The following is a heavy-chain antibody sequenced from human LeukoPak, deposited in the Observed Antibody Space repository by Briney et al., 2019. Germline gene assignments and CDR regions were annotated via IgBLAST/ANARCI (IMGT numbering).Heavy chain of an antibody. V-gene: IGHV3-43*02. J-gene: IGHJ3*02. CDR3: ASRSSWYQDAFDI. CDR2: ISGDGGRT. CDR1: GFTFDEYA. Sequence: GGSLRLSCAASGFTFDEYAIHWVRQAPGKGLEWVSLISGDGGRTFYTDSVKGRFTISRDNSKNTLYLQMNSLRAEDTAVYYCASRSSWYQDAFDIWGQGTMVTVSS. D-gene: IGHD6-13*01.